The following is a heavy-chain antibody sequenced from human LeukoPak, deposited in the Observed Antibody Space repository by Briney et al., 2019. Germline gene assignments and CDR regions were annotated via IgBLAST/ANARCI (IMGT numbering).Heavy chain of an antibody. CDR2: IWYDGSNQ. J-gene: IGHJ4*02. D-gene: IGHD4-17*01. V-gene: IGHV3-33*06. CDR3: AKVGDGDYYLDY. Sequence: GGSLRLSCAASGFTFRSYGMHWVRQAPGKGLEWVAVIWYDGSNQYYTDSVKGRFTISRDNSKNTRYLQKNSLRAEDTAMYYCAKVGDGDYYLDYWGQGTLVTVSS. CDR1: GFTFRSYG.